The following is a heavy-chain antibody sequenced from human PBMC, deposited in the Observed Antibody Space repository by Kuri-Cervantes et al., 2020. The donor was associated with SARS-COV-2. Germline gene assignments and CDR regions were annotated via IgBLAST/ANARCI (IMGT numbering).Heavy chain of an antibody. J-gene: IGHJ4*02. Sequence: GSLRLSCAVSGGSISSSNWWSWVRQPPGKGLEWIGEIYHSGSTNYNPSLNRRVTILVDKSKNQFSLKLSSVTAADTAVYYCARDRGDDYIDYWGQGTLVTVSS. V-gene: IGHV4-4*02. CDR3: ARDRGDDYIDY. D-gene: IGHD3-10*01. CDR2: IYHSGST. CDR1: GGSISSSNW.